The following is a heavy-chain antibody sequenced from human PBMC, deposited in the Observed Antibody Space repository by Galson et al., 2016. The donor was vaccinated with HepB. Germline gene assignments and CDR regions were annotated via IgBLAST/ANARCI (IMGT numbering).Heavy chain of an antibody. J-gene: IGHJ4*02. Sequence: SLRLSCAASGLIVTRNYMAWVRQAPGKGLELVSIIYSGGYTYYADSVKGRFNISRDNSKNTVSLQMNSLRVEDTAVYYCTRAIAARLPFDYWGQGTLVTVSS. D-gene: IGHD6-6*01. CDR1: GLIVTRNY. CDR2: IYSGGYT. CDR3: TRAIAARLPFDY. V-gene: IGHV3-66*01.